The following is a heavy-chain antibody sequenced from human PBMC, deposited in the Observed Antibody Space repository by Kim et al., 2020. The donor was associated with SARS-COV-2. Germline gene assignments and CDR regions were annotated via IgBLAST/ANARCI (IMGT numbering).Heavy chain of an antibody. CDR3: AKGGEGFLYDSSGSTLVDYYGMDV. J-gene: IGHJ6*02. CDR2: IWYDGSNK. CDR1: GFTFSSYG. Sequence: GGSLRLSCAASGFTFSSYGMHWVRQAPGKGLEWVAVIWYDGSNKYYADSVKGRFTISRDNSKNTLYLQMNSLRAEDTAVYYCAKGGEGFLYDSSGSTLVDYYGMDVWGQGTTVTVSS. V-gene: IGHV3-33*06. D-gene: IGHD3-22*01.